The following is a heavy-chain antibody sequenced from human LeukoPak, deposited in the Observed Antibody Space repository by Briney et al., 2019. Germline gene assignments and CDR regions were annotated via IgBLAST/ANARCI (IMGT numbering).Heavy chain of an antibody. CDR2: INPNSGGT. J-gene: IGHJ6*02. V-gene: IGHV1-2*06. CDR3: ARNLYGSIGDYYYYYGMDV. CDR1: GYTLTDYY. D-gene: IGHD4-17*01. Sequence: ASVKVSCKASGYTLTDYYMHWVRQAPGQGLEWMGRINPNSGGTNYAQKFQGRVTMTRDTSISTVYMELSRLRSDDTAVYYCARNLYGSIGDYYYYYGMDVWGQGTTVTVSS.